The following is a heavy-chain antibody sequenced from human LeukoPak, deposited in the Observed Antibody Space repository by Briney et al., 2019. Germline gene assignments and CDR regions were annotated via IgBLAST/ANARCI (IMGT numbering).Heavy chain of an antibody. J-gene: IGHJ4*02. V-gene: IGHV3-21*01. CDR3: ARVGVDYYDSSGYPGFDY. CDR2: ISSSSSYI. CDR1: GFTFSSYS. Sequence: PGGSLRLSCAASGFTFSSYSMNWVRQAPGKGLEWVSSISSSSSYIYYADSVKGRFTISRDNAKNSLYLQMNSLRAEDTAVYYCARVGVDYYDSSGYPGFDYWGQGTLVTVSS. D-gene: IGHD3-22*01.